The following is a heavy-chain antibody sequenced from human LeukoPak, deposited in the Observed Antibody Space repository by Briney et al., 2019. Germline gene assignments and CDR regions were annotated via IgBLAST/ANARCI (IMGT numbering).Heavy chain of an antibody. J-gene: IGHJ4*02. D-gene: IGHD1/OR15-1a*01. CDR2: ISYDGSNK. V-gene: IGHV3-30*18. CDR3: AKEAEHSRRRSYFDY. CDR1: GFTFSSYG. Sequence: GGSLRLSCAASGFTFSSYGMHWVRQAPGKGLEWVAVISYDGSNKYYADSVKGRFTISRDNSKNTLYLQMNSLRAEDTAVYYCAKEAEHSRRRSYFDYWGQGTLVTVSS.